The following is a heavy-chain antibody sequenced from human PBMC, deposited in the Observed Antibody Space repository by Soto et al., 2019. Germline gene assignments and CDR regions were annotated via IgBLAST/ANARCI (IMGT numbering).Heavy chain of an antibody. V-gene: IGHV3-33*01. D-gene: IGHD2-8*01. CDR3: ARDIGVAQYELDY. Sequence: QVPLVESGGGVVQSGRSLRLSCAASGFTFSNYGMHWFRQSPVKGLEWVAAIGYDGSKKYYADSVKGRFTISRDDYKNTLYLQMNNVGVEDTAVYYCARDIGVAQYELDYWGQGTLVTVSS. J-gene: IGHJ4*02. CDR2: IGYDGSKK. CDR1: GFTFSNYG.